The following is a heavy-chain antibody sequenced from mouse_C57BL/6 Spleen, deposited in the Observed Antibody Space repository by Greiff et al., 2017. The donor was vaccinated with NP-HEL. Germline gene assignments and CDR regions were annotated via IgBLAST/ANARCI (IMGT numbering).Heavy chain of an antibody. Sequence: EVKLVESGPELVKPGVSVKISCKASGYSFTGYYMNWVKQSPEKSLEWIGEMNPSTGGTTYNQKFKAKATLTVDKSSSTAYMQLKSLTSEDSAVYYCAKILYGYDGFDYWGQGTTLTVSS. CDR3: AKILYGYDGFDY. V-gene: IGHV1-42*01. J-gene: IGHJ2*01. CDR2: MNPSTGGT. D-gene: IGHD2-2*01. CDR1: GYSFTGYY.